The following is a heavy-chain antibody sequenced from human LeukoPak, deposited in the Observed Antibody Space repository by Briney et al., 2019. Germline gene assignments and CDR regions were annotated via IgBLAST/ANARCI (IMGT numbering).Heavy chain of an antibody. J-gene: IGHJ4*02. CDR2: TSYSGST. CDR3: ARASGLLRFLEWLPAYFDY. CDR1: GGSISSYY. V-gene: IGHV4-59*01. Sequence: SETLSLTCTVSGGSISSYYWSWIRQPPGKGLGWIGYTSYSGSTNYNPSLKSRVTISVDTSKKQFSLKLSSVTAADTAVYYCARASGLLRFLEWLPAYFDYWGQGTLVTVSS. D-gene: IGHD3-3*01.